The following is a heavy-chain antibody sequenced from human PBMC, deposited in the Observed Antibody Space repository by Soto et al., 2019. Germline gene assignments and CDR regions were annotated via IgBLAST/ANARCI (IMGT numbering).Heavy chain of an antibody. CDR3: ARVVQYFDFWSGNGEDAFDI. D-gene: IGHD3-3*01. J-gene: IGHJ3*02. CDR2: IYYSGST. V-gene: IGHV4-30-4*01. Sequence: QVQLQESGPGLVKPSQTLTLTCTVSGGSISSGDYYWSWIRQPPGKGLEWIGYIYYSGSTYYNPSLKSRVTISVDTSKNQFSLKLSSVTAADTAVYYCARVVQYFDFWSGNGEDAFDIWGQGTMVTVSS. CDR1: GGSISSGDYY.